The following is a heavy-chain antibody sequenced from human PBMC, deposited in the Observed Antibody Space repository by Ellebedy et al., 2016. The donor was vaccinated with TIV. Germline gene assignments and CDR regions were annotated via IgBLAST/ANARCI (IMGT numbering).Heavy chain of an antibody. Sequence: GGSLRLXXAASGFTFSSYAMSWARQAPGKGLEWVSAISGSGGSTYYADSVKGRFTISRDNSKNTLYLQMNSLRAEDTAVYYCAILSVGFDPWGQGTLVTVSS. CDR1: GFTFSSYA. CDR2: ISGSGGST. V-gene: IGHV3-23*01. J-gene: IGHJ5*02. CDR3: AILSVGFDP. D-gene: IGHD5/OR15-5a*01.